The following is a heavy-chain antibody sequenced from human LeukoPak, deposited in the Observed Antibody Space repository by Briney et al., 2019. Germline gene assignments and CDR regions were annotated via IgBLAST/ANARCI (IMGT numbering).Heavy chain of an antibody. J-gene: IGHJ4*02. CDR3: ARESVVTAPSGFDY. CDR2: IYYSGST. CDR1: GGSISSGGYY. V-gene: IGHV4-31*03. D-gene: IGHD2-21*02. Sequence: PSETLSLTCTVSGGSISSGGYYWSWIRQHPGKGLEWIGYIYYSGSTYYNPSLKSRVTISVDTSKNQFSLKLSSVTAADTAVYYCARESVVTAPSGFDYWGQGTLVTVSS.